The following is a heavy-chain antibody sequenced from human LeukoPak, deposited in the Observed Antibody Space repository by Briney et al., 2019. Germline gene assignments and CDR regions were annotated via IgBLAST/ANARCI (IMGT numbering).Heavy chain of an antibody. Sequence: TLSLTCTVSGGSISSSIYYWSWIRQPAGKGLEWIGRIYTSGSTNYNPSLKSRVTMSVDTSKNQFSLKLSSVTAADTAVYYCARGSPDNFWSGYFRVPYYYYYYMDVWGKGTTVTVSS. CDR2: IYTSGST. D-gene: IGHD3-3*01. CDR3: ARGSPDNFWSGYFRVPYYYYYYMDV. V-gene: IGHV4-61*02. CDR1: GGSISSSIYY. J-gene: IGHJ6*03.